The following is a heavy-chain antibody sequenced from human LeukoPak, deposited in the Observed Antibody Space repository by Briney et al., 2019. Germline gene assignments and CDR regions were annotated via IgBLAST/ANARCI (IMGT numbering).Heavy chain of an antibody. D-gene: IGHD1-26*01. J-gene: IGHJ4*02. CDR1: GCTFSSYA. CDR3: ARASVLMGATMPVYFDY. CDR2: IIPIFGTA. V-gene: IGHV1-69*05. Sequence: ASVKVSCKASGCTFSSYAISWVRQAPGQGLECIGGIIPIFGTASYAQKFQGRVTITTDESTSTAYMELSSLRSEDTAVYYCARASVLMGATMPVYFDYWGQGTLVTVSS.